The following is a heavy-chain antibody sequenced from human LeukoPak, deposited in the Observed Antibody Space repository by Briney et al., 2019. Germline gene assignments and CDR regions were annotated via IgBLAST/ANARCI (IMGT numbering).Heavy chain of an antibody. CDR2: MNPNSGNT. V-gene: IGHV1-8*03. J-gene: IGHJ6*03. CDR1: GYTFTSYD. Sequence: ASVKVSCKASGYTFTSYDINWVRHATGQGLEWMGWMNPNSGNTGYAQKFQGRVTITRNTSISTAYMELSSLRSEDTAVYYCAREYYYYYMDVWGKGTTVTVSS. CDR3: AREYYYYYMDV.